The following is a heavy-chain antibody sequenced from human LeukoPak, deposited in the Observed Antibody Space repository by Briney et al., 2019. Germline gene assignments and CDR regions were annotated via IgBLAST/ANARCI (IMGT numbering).Heavy chain of an antibody. CDR3: AREECSSSSCYTFDH. CDR1: GFTFSIYA. J-gene: IGHJ4*02. Sequence: SGGSLRLSCAASGFTFSIYAMHWVRQAPGKGLEWVAFISHDGSNIYYEDSVKGRLTISRDNSKNTLYLQMNSLRAEDTAVYYCAREECSSSSCYTFDHWGQGTLVTVSS. D-gene: IGHD2-2*02. CDR2: ISHDGSNI. V-gene: IGHV3-30*01.